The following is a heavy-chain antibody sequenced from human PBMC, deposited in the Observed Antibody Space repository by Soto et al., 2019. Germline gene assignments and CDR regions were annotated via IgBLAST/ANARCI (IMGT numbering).Heavy chain of an antibody. D-gene: IGHD2-15*01. J-gene: IGHJ4*02. CDR2: ISYDGSHK. Sequence: GGSLRLCCAGSGFTFSNYGLHWVRQAPGKGLEWVAVISYDGSHKYYADSVKGRFTISRDNSNNMLYLQMDSLRAEDTAVYYCAKDGAPRYFCRSSCHPVGAYWGQGTLVTVSS. CDR3: AKDGAPRYFCRSSCHPVGAY. V-gene: IGHV3-30*18. CDR1: GFTFSNYG.